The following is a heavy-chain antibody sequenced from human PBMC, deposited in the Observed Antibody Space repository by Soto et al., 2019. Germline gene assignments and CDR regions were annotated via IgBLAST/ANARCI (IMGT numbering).Heavy chain of an antibody. J-gene: IGHJ3*02. CDR1: GYSFASYW. CDR2: IYPGDSDT. D-gene: IGHD3-3*02. Sequence: GESLKISCKGSGYSFASYWIGWVRQMPGKGLEWMGIIYPGDSDTRYSASFQGQVTISADKSISTAYLQWSSLKASDTAMYYCAKTWHPELSLFDAFDIWVQGTMVTVSS. CDR3: AKTWHPELSLFDAFDI. V-gene: IGHV5-51*01.